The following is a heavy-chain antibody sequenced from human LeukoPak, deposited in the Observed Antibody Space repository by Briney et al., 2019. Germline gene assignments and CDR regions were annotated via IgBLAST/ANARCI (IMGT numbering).Heavy chain of an antibody. V-gene: IGHV1-18*01. CDR2: ISAYNGNT. CDR3: ARDHYYSGSYYDRYFQH. Sequence: ASVKVSFKASGYTFTSYGISWVRQAPGQGLEWMGWISAYNGNTNYAQKLQGRVTMTTDTSTSTAYMELRSLRSDDTAVYYCARDHYYSGSYYDRYFQHWGQGTLVTVSS. CDR1: GYTFTSYG. J-gene: IGHJ1*01. D-gene: IGHD1-26*01.